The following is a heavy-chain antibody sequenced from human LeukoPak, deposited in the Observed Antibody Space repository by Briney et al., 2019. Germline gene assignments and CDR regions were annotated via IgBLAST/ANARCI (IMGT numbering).Heavy chain of an antibody. Sequence: GGSLRLSCAASGFTFSSYGMHWVRQAPGKGLEWVAVISYDGSNKYYADSVKGRFTISRDNSKNTLYLQMNSLRAEDTAVYYRAKAAMIVVKYYYYYYMDVWGEGTTVTVSS. V-gene: IGHV3-30*18. CDR3: AKAAMIVVKYYYYYYMDV. CDR1: GFTFSSYG. D-gene: IGHD3-22*01. J-gene: IGHJ6*03. CDR2: ISYDGSNK.